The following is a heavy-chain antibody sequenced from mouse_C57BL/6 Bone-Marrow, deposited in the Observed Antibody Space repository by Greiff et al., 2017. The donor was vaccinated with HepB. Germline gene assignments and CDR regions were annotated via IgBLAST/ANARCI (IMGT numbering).Heavy chain of an antibody. CDR2: INPNNGGT. Sequence: VQLQQSGPELVKPGASVKISCKASGYTFTDYYMNWVKQSHGKSLEWIGDINPNNGGTSYNQKFKGKATLTVDKSSSTAYMELRSLTSEDSAVYYCARGRVTRYWGQGTTLTVSS. V-gene: IGHV1-26*01. CDR3: ARGRVTRY. J-gene: IGHJ2*01. D-gene: IGHD2-2*01. CDR1: GYTFTDYY.